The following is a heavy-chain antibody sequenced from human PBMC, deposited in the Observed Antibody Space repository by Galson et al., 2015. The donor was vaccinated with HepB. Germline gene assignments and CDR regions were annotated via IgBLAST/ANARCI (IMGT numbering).Heavy chain of an antibody. Sequence: SVKVSCKVSGYTLTDLSMHWVRQAPGKGLEWMGGFDPEDGETIYAQKFQGRVTMTEDTSTDTAYMELSSLRSEDTAVYYCAVPPHGDYPYYYYGMDVWGQGTTVTVSS. V-gene: IGHV1-24*01. CDR2: FDPEDGET. CDR1: GYTLTDLS. CDR3: AVPPHGDYPYYYYGMDV. D-gene: IGHD4-17*01. J-gene: IGHJ6*02.